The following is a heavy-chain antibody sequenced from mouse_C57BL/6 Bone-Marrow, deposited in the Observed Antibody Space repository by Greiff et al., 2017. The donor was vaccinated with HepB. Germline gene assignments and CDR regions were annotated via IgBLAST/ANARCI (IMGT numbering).Heavy chain of an antibody. CDR1: GYTFTSYW. J-gene: IGHJ1*03. CDR2: IDPSDSET. D-gene: IGHD1-1*01. Sequence: QVQLQQPGAELVRPGSSVKLSCKASGYTFTSYWMHWVKQRPIQGLEWIGNIDPSDSETHYNQKFKDKATLTVDKSSSTAYMQLSSLTSEDAAVYYCARAGGITTVGATEYFDGWGTGTTVTVSS. CDR3: ARAGGITTVGATEYFDG. V-gene: IGHV1-52*01.